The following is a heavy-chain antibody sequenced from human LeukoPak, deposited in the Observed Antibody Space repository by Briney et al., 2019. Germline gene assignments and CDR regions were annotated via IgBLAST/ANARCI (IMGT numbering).Heavy chain of an antibody. J-gene: IGHJ3*02. CDR2: IYPGDSDT. Sequence: GESLKISCKGSGYSLTSYWIGWVRQMPGKGLEWMGIIYPGDSDTRYSPSFQGQVTISADKSISTAYLQWSSLKASDTAMYYCASAPYYDSSEGWDAFDIWGQGTMVTVSS. CDR1: GYSLTSYW. V-gene: IGHV5-51*01. D-gene: IGHD3-22*01. CDR3: ASAPYYDSSEGWDAFDI.